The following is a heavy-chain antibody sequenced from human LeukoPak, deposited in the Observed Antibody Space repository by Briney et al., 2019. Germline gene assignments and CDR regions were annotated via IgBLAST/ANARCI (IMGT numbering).Heavy chain of an antibody. Sequence: SETLSLTCTVSGGSISSYYWSWIRQPPGKGLKWIGYIYYSGSTNCNPSLKSRVTISVDTSKNQFSLKLTSMTAAGTAVYYCARHLDSYGYNVGDYWGQGTLVTVSS. J-gene: IGHJ4*02. CDR3: ARHLDSYGYNVGDY. CDR1: GGSISSYY. CDR2: IYYSGST. V-gene: IGHV4-59*08. D-gene: IGHD5-18*01.